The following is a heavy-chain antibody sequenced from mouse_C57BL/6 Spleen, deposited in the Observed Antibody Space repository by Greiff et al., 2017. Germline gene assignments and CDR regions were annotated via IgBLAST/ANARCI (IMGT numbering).Heavy chain of an antibody. D-gene: IGHD1-1*01. CDR3: ARCSNSASSFFDY. CDR1: GYTFTSYW. CDR2: INPNSGST. J-gene: IGHJ2*01. Sequence: QVQLQQPGAELVKPGASVKLSCKASGYTFTSYWMHWVKQRPGPGLEWIGMINPNSGSTNYNGKFKSKATLTVDKSSSTASMQLSSLTSEDSAVYYCARCSNSASSFFDYWGQGTTLTVSS. V-gene: IGHV1-64*01.